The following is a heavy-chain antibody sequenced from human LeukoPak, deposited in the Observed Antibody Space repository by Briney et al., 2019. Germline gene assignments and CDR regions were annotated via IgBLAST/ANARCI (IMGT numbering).Heavy chain of an antibody. V-gene: IGHV1-69*13. CDR2: IIPIFGTA. J-gene: IGHJ5*02. Sequence: GASVKVSCKASGGTFSSYAISWVRQAPGQGLEWMGGIIPIFGTANYAQKFQGRVTITADESTSTAYMELSSLRSEDTAVYYCARDLCSSTSCAGGWFDPWGQGTLVTVSS. CDR1: GGTFSSYA. CDR3: ARDLCSSTSCAGGWFDP. D-gene: IGHD2-2*01.